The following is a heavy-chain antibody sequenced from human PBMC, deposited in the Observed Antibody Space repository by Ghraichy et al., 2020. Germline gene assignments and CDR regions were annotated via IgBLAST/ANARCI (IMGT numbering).Heavy chain of an antibody. CDR1: GGSVSSGSYN. D-gene: IGHD6-13*01. J-gene: IGHJ3*02. CDR2: IFHSGRT. Sequence: ESLNISCTVSGGSVSSGSYNWSWIRQPPGKGLEWIGDIFHSGRTNYNPSLKSRVTVSVDTSKNQFSLKVSSVTAADTAVYYCASSQWRGYQQVAFDIWGQGTMVTVSS. V-gene: IGHV4-61*01. CDR3: ASSQWRGYQQVAFDI.